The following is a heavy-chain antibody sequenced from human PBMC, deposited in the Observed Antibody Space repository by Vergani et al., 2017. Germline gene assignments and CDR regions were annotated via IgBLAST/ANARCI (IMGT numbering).Heavy chain of an antibody. V-gene: IGHV4-61*02. CDR3: ARRSGGYYSGGKVHPLRTAFDV. CDR1: GGSISAGYYF. D-gene: IGHD2-15*01. CDR2: ISASGNA. Sequence: QVQLQASGPGRVKPSQTLSLTCTMSGGSISAGYYFWSWIRQPAGKGLEWLGHISASGNASHSPSLKTRVSMSVDTSKNQFSLPGTSVTAADTAIYFCARRSGGYYSGGKVHPLRTAFDVWGHGTVVTVSS. J-gene: IGHJ3*01.